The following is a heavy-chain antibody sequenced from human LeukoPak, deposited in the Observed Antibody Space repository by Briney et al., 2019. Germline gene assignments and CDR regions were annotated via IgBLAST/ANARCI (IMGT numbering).Heavy chain of an antibody. J-gene: IGHJ3*02. CDR3: LKDDDHWKFDI. CDR2: ISSSGSTI. D-gene: IGHD1-1*01. CDR1: GFTFSDYY. Sequence: GGSLRLSCAASGFTFSDYYMSWIRQAPGKGLEWVSYISSSGSTIYYADSMKGRFTISRDNTKNSLYLQLNSLRVEDTAFYYCLKDDDHWKFDIWGQGTMVTVSS. V-gene: IGHV3-11*01.